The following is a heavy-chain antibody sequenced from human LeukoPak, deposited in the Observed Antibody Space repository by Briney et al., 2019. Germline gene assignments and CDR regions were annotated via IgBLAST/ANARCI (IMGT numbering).Heavy chain of an antibody. J-gene: IGHJ4*02. CDR1: GYTFTSYA. Sequence: GASVKVSCKASGYTFTSYAMNWVRQAPGQGLEWMGWINTNTGNPTYAQGFTGRFVFSLDTSVSTAYLQISSLRSEDTAVYYCARLKRGDIAVAKYYFDYWGQGTLVTVSS. CDR2: INTNTGNP. D-gene: IGHD6-19*01. V-gene: IGHV7-4-1*02. CDR3: ARLKRGDIAVAKYYFDY.